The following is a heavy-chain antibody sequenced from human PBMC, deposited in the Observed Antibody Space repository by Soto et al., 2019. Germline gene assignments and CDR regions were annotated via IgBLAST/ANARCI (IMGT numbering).Heavy chain of an antibody. CDR3: AKDPVTLYYFDY. V-gene: IGHV3-74*01. CDR2: INSDGSST. Sequence: PGGSLRLSCAASGFTFSSYWMHWVRQAPGKGLVWVSRINSDGSSTSYADSVKGRFTISRDNAKNTLYLQMNSLRAEDTAVYYCAKDPVTLYYFDYWGQGTLVTVSS. CDR1: GFTFSSYW. D-gene: IGHD4-4*01. J-gene: IGHJ4*02.